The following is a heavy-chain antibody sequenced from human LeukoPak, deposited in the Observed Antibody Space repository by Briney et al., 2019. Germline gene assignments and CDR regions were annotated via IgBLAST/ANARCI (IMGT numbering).Heavy chain of an antibody. CDR3: AKAIAVAGTSIWFDP. CDR1: GGTFSSYA. CDR2: IIPIFGTA. D-gene: IGHD6-19*01. J-gene: IGHJ5*02. Sequence: GASVKVSCKASGGTFSSYAISWVRQAPGQGLAWMGGIIPIFGTADYAQKFQGRVTITADEFTSTAYMELSSLRSEDTALYYCAKAIAVAGTSIWFDPWGQGTLVTVSS. V-gene: IGHV1-69*01.